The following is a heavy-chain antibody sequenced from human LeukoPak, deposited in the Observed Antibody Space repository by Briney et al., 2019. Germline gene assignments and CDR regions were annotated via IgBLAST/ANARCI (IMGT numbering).Heavy chain of an antibody. D-gene: IGHD3-10*01. CDR2: ISGSGGST. CDR1: GFTFSSYG. Sequence: GGTLRLSCAASGFTFSSYGMSWVRQAPGKGLEWVSAISGSGGSTYYADSVKGRFTISRDNSKNTLYLQMNSLRAEDTAVYYCAKVSSRPMVRGGYFDYWGQGTLVTVSS. J-gene: IGHJ4*02. V-gene: IGHV3-23*01. CDR3: AKVSSRPMVRGGYFDY.